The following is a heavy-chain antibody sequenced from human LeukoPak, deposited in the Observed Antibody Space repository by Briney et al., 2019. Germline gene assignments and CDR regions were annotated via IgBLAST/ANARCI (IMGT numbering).Heavy chain of an antibody. V-gene: IGHV3-33*06. CDR3: AKIVQFTAATGTGLDY. Sequence: PGGSLRLSCAASGFTFSYYGMHWVRQAPGKGLDWVAVIWYDASYLYYADSAKGRFTISRDNSKNTMYLQMNNLRAEDTAVYYCAKIVQFTAATGTGLDYWGQGTLVTVSP. CDR2: IWYDASYL. J-gene: IGHJ4*02. CDR1: GFTFSYYG. D-gene: IGHD6-13*01.